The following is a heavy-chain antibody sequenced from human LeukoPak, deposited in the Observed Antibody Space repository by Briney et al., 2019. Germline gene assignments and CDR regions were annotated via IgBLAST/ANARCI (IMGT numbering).Heavy chain of an antibody. D-gene: IGHD3-3*01. CDR2: IYYSGST. V-gene: IGHV4-39*01. J-gene: IGHJ5*02. Sequence: SETLSLTCTVSGGSISSSSYYWGWIRQPPGKGLEWIGSIYYSGSTYYNPSLKSRVTISVDTSKNQFSLKLSSVTAAGTAVYYCARHHYDFWSGYPNWFDPWGQGTLVTVSS. CDR3: ARHHYDFWSGYPNWFDP. CDR1: GGSISSSSYY.